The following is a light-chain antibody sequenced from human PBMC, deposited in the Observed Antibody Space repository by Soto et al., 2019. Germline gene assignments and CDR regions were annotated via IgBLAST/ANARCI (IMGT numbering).Light chain of an antibody. CDR1: QDIDKF. J-gene: IGKJ4*01. CDR3: QQLNSYPLT. V-gene: IGKV1-33*01. CDR2: DAS. Sequence: DIQMTQSPSTLSASVGDRVTLTCQASQDIDKFLNWYQQKPGKAPKLLIDDASNLETGVPSRFSGSGSGTHFTFTISSLQPEDFATYYCQQLNSYPLTFGGGTKVDI.